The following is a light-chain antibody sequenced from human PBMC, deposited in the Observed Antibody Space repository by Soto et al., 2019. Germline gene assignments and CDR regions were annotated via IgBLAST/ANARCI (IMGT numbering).Light chain of an antibody. V-gene: IGKV1-39*01. CDR2: PEV. Sequence: DIRMTQSPSSLSASVGDRVTIACRASQSINTYLNWYQQKPGKAPNLLISPEVGLHSGVPSRFSGSGSGTDFGLTISSLQPEDSATYYCLQTYSIPRTFGGGTKVDIK. CDR3: LQTYSIPRT. J-gene: IGKJ4*01. CDR1: QSINTY.